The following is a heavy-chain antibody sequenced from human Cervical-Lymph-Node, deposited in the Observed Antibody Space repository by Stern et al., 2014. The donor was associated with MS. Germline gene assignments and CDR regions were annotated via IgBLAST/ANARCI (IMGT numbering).Heavy chain of an antibody. Sequence: QVQLQESGPGLVKPSQTLSLTCAVTGGSISSTEYYWSWIRQSPGKGLEWIGYIHNSWTTYYIPSLKSRVTISVDTSKNQFSLKLRSVTAADTAVYYCSRDADGYSLVFGYWGRGTLVTVSS. D-gene: IGHD5-24*01. J-gene: IGHJ4*02. CDR1: GGSISSTEYY. V-gene: IGHV4-30-4*01. CDR3: SRDADGYSLVFGY. CDR2: IHNSWTT.